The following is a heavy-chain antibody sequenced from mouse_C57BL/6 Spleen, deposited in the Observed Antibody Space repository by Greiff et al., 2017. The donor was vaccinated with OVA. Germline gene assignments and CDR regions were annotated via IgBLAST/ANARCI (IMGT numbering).Heavy chain of an antibody. D-gene: IGHD1-1*01. CDR1: GYTFTDYE. Sequence: VQLQQSGAELVRPGASVTLSCKASGYTFTDYEMPWVKQTPVHGLEWIGAIDPETGGTAYNQKFKGKAILTADKSSSTAYMELRSLTSEDSAVYYCTRAYYYGGSYRYFDVWGTGTTVTVSS. J-gene: IGHJ1*03. CDR3: TRAYYYGGSYRYFDV. CDR2: IDPETGGT. V-gene: IGHV1-15*01.